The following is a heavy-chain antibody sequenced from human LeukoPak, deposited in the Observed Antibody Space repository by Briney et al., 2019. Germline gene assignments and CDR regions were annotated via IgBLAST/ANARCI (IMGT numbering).Heavy chain of an antibody. CDR2: ISGSGGST. Sequence: GGSLRLSCAASGFTFSSYAMSWVRQAPGKGLEWVSAISGSGGSTYYADSVKGRFTISRDNSKNTLYLQMNSLRAEDTAVYYCAKYSWSGGYFLRHYFDYWGQGTLVTVSS. J-gene: IGHJ4*02. CDR3: AKYSWSGGYFLRHYFDY. V-gene: IGHV3-23*01. CDR1: GFTFSSYA. D-gene: IGHD1-26*01.